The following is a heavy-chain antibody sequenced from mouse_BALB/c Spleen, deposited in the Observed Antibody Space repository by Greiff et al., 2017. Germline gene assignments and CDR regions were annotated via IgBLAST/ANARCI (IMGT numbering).Heavy chain of an antibody. CDR3: ARAPIYYGNYDY. D-gene: IGHD2-1*01. CDR2: ISSGGST. J-gene: IGHJ4*01. CDR1: GFTFSSYA. Sequence: EVKVEESGGGLVKPGGSLKLSCAASGFTFSSYAMSWVRQTPEKRLEWVASISSGGSTYYPDSVKGRFTISRDNARNILYLQMSSLRSEDTAMYYCARAPIYYGNYDYWGQGTSVTVSS. V-gene: IGHV5-6-5*01.